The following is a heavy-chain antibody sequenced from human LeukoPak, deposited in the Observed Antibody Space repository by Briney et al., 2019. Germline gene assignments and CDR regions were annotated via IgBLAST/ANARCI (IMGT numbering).Heavy chain of an antibody. Sequence: ASVKVSCNTSGYTFTKYLIHWVRQAPGQGLEWVGTINPNGDATNYAPRLQGRLTLTQDTSTSTVYMELRALTPDDTAVYYCARPLFCAFDNCGYWLDPWGPGTLVTVSS. D-gene: IGHD1-20*01. V-gene: IGHV1-46*01. CDR1: GYTFTKYL. CDR2: INPNGDAT. CDR3: ARPLFCAFDNCGYWLDP. J-gene: IGHJ5*02.